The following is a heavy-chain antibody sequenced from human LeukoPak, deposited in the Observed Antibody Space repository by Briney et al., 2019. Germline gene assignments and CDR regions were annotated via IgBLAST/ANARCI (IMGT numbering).Heavy chain of an antibody. Sequence: SETLSLTCTVSGGSISSSSYYWGWIRQPPGKGLEWIGSIYYSGSTYYNPSLKSRVTISVDTSKNQFSLKLSSVTAADTAVYYCARVIRGPLGWFDPWGQGTTVTVSS. CDR2: IYYSGST. J-gene: IGHJ5*02. V-gene: IGHV4-39*07. CDR3: ARVIRGPLGWFDP. CDR1: GGSISSSSYY. D-gene: IGHD3-10*01.